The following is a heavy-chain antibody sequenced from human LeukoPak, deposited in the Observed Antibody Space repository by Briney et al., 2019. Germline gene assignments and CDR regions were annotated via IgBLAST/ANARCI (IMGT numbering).Heavy chain of an antibody. D-gene: IGHD4-17*01. CDR1: GGSFSGYY. CDR3: ARGVYGDYVAYGMDV. V-gene: IGHV4-34*01. Sequence: SETLSLTCAVYGGSFSGYYCSWIRQPPGKGLEWIGEINHSGSTNYNPSLKSRVTISVDTSKNQFSLKLSSVTAADTAVYYCARGVYGDYVAYGMDVWGQGTTVTVSS. CDR2: INHSGST. J-gene: IGHJ6*02.